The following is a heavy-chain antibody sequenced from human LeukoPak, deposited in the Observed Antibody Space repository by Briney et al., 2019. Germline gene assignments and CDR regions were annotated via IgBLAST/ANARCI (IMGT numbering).Heavy chain of an antibody. CDR1: GYSISTGYY. J-gene: IGHJ4*02. Sequence: SETLSLTCTVSGYSISTGYYWDWIRQPPGKGLEWIGTFYHGGSTYYNPSLKSRVTISVDTSKNQFSLKLGSVTAADTAVYYCARDRWDSSGWIDYWGQGTLVTVSS. CDR2: FYHGGST. D-gene: IGHD6-19*01. CDR3: ARDRWDSSGWIDY. V-gene: IGHV4-38-2*02.